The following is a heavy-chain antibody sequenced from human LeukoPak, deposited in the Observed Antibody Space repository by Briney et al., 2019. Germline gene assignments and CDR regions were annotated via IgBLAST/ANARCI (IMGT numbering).Heavy chain of an antibody. CDR1: GFTFSGSA. J-gene: IGHJ4*02. Sequence: GGYLRLSCAASGFTFSGSAIHWVRQAPGKGLEWVSVISRDGSGTYYADSVKGRFTISRDNSKNTVYLQMNSLEPDDTAVYYCARDAFYSSGTYFDYWGQGTLVTVSS. V-gene: IGHV3-30*04. D-gene: IGHD3-10*01. CDR3: ARDAFYSSGTYFDY. CDR2: ISRDGSGT.